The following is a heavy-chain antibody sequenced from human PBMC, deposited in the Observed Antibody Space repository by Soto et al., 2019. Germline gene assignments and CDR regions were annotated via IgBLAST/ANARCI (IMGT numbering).Heavy chain of an antibody. V-gene: IGHV3-21*01. Sequence: EVQLVESGGGLVKPGGSLRLSCAASGFTFSSYSMNWVRQAPGKGLEWVSSCSSRRRYIYYADSVRGRFTISRDNAKNSLIMQIQRLSAEETAINYCAREPRVGESTFDYWGQGTLVTVSS. J-gene: IGHJ4*02. CDR2: CSSRRRYI. CDR1: GFTFSSYS. D-gene: IGHD1-26*01. CDR3: AREPRVGESTFDY.